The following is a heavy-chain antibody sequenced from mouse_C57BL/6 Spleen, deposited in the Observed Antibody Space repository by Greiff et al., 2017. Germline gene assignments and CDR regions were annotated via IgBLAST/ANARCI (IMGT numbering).Heavy chain of an antibody. V-gene: IGHV1-15*01. CDR1: GYTFTDYE. Sequence: VQLQESGAELVRPGASVTLSCKASGYTFTDYEMHWVKQTPVHGLEWIGAIDPETGGTAYNQKFKGKDILTADKSSSTAYMELRSLTSEDSAVYYCTRSGGNYLDYWGQGTTLTVSS. D-gene: IGHD1-1*02. J-gene: IGHJ2*01. CDR2: IDPETGGT. CDR3: TRSGGNYLDY.